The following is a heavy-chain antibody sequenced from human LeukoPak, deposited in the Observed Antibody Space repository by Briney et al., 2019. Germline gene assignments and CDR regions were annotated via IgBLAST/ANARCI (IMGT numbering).Heavy chain of an antibody. CDR2: ISAYNGNT. Sequence: ASVKVSCKASGYTFTSYGISWVRQAPGQGLEWMGWISAYNGNTNYAQKLQGRVTMTTDTSTSTAYMELRSLRSEDTAVYYCARDGGLLWFGELLTGDYWGQGTLVTVSS. CDR3: ARDGGLLWFGELLTGDY. V-gene: IGHV1-18*01. CDR1: GYTFTSYG. D-gene: IGHD3-10*01. J-gene: IGHJ4*02.